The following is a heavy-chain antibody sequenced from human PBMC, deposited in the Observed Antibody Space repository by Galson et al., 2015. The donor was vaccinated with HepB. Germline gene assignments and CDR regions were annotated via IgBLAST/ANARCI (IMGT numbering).Heavy chain of an antibody. J-gene: IGHJ4*02. CDR1: GDSVSSASFY. V-gene: IGHV4-61*01. CDR2: IFKSDFT. D-gene: IGHD6-19*01. CDR3: ARDQGKQWPKYYFDV. Sequence: ETLSLTCNVSGDSVSSASFYWSWIRLSPGKGLEWIGYIFKSDFTNYNPSLESRVTMSVHASKNQFSLKLRSVTAADTAVYYCARDQGKQWPKYYFDVWGQGILVTVSS.